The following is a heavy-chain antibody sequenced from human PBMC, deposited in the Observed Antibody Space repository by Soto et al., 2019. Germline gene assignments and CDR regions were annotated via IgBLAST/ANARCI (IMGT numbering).Heavy chain of an antibody. CDR1: GFTFSSYG. CDR3: ANDPEYSSSPWYYFDY. CDR2: ISYDGSKK. D-gene: IGHD6-6*01. V-gene: IGHV3-30*18. Sequence: QVQLVESGGGVVQPGRSLRLSCAASGFTFSSYGMHWVRQAPGKGLEWVAVISYDGSKKSYAESVRGRFTISRDKSKNPLHMQMKTMRAEDTAIYYCANDPEYSSSPWYYFDYWGQGTLVTVSS. J-gene: IGHJ4*02.